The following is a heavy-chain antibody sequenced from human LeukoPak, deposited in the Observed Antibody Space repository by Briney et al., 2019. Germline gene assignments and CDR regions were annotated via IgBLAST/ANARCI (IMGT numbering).Heavy chain of an antibody. CDR1: GFTFSSSG. J-gene: IGHJ4*02. D-gene: IGHD2/OR15-2a*01. CDR2: VSYDGRNK. CDR3: TREIFHFCFDY. Sequence: GGSLRLSCAASGFTFSSSGMHWVRQAPGKGLEWVAVVSYDGRNKYYADSVKGRFTISRDNSKNTLYMQMNSLRAEDTAVYYCTREIFHFCFDYWGQGTLVTVSS. V-gene: IGHV3-30*03.